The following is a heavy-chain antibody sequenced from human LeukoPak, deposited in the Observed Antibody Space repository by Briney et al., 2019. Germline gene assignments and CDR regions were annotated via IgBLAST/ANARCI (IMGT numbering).Heavy chain of an antibody. CDR1: GFTFSDYG. V-gene: IGHV3-23*01. J-gene: IGHJ4*02. Sequence: GGSLRLSCAASGFTFSDYGMSWVRQAPGKGLEWVSAVSGGGAYTYYADSVKGRFTISRDNSKNTLYLQMNNLRAGDTAVYYCAKDGKRITMIGVVRRGHYLDYWGQGTLVTVSS. CDR3: AKDGKRITMIGVVRRGHYLDY. D-gene: IGHD3-22*01. CDR2: VSGGGAYT.